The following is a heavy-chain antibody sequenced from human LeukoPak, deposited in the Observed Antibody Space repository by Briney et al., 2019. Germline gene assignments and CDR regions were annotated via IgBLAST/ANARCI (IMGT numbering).Heavy chain of an antibody. V-gene: IGHV4-34*01. D-gene: IGHD3-10*01. CDR1: GGSFSGNY. CDR3: ARFSMVRGVIPPRWFDP. J-gene: IGHJ5*02. CDR2: INHSGST. Sequence: SETLSLTCAVYGGSFSGNYWSWIRQPPGKGLEWIGEINHSGSTNYNPSLKSRVTISVDTSKNQFSLKLSSVTAADTAVYYCARFSMVRGVIPPRWFDPWGQGTLVTVSS.